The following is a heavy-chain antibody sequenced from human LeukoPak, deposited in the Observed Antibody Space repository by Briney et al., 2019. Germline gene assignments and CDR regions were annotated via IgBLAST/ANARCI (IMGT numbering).Heavy chain of an antibody. CDR2: ISSSSSYI. CDR1: GFTFSDEY. Sequence: GGSLRLSCAASGFTFSDEYMTWIRQAPGKGLEWVSSISSSSSYIYYADLVKGRFTISRDNAKNSLYLQMNSLRAEDTAVYYCARDFYGLSQIYCSSTSCRPYDAFDIWGQGTMVIVSS. CDR3: ARDFYGLSQIYCSSTSCRPYDAFDI. J-gene: IGHJ3*02. V-gene: IGHV3-21*01. D-gene: IGHD2-2*01.